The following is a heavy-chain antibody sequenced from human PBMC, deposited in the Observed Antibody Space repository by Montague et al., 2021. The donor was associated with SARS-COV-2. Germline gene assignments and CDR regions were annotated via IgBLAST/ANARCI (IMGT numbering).Heavy chain of an antibody. CDR3: ARDLTYYDNLTGYFAESPHYYYYYGMDV. Sequence: SLRLSCAAFGFTFSSYGMHWVRQAPGKGLEWVAVISYDGSNKYYADSVKGRFTISRDNSKNTLYLQMNSLRAEDTAVYYCARDLTYYDNLTGYFAESPHYYYYYGMDVWGQGTTVTVSS. J-gene: IGHJ6*02. D-gene: IGHD3-9*01. V-gene: IGHV3-33*05. CDR1: GFTFSSYG. CDR2: ISYDGSNK.